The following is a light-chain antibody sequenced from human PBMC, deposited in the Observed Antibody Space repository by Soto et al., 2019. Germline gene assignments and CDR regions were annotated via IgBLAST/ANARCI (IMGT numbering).Light chain of an antibody. CDR2: DAS. J-gene: IGKJ1*01. CDR1: QFINKW. Sequence: DIQMTQSPSTLSASIGDRVIITCRASQFINKWLAWHQQQPGKTPTVLISDASILETGVSSRFSGSGFGTEFTLTIHNLQPDDFATYYCLQYDLYPLTFGHGTRVEIK. V-gene: IGKV1-5*01. CDR3: LQYDLYPLT.